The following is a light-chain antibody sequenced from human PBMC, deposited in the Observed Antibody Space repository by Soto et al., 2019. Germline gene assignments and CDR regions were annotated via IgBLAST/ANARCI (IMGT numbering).Light chain of an antibody. J-gene: IGKJ5*01. CDR2: DVF. Sequence: AIQLTQSPSSLSASVGDTVTITCRASQGVSSAFAWYQQKPGKVPRLLIYDVFNLQSGVPSRFSGSGSRTDFTLTVSRLQPDDFATYYCQQLETYPLTFGQRTRLEVK. V-gene: IGKV1-13*02. CDR1: QGVSSA. CDR3: QQLETYPLT.